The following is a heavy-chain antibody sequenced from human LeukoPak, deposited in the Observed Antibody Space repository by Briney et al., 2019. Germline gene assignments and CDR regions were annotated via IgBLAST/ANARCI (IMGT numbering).Heavy chain of an antibody. V-gene: IGHV3-9*01. CDR3: AKDHTGDKYFDY. CDR1: GFTLDDYA. CDR2: ISWNSGDI. D-gene: IGHD4-17*01. Sequence: SLRLSCAGSGFTLDDYAMHWVRQAPGKGLEWVSGISWNSGDIGYADSVKGRFTISRDNARNSLYLQMNSLRAEDTALYYCAKDHTGDKYFDYWGQGTLVTVSS. J-gene: IGHJ4*02.